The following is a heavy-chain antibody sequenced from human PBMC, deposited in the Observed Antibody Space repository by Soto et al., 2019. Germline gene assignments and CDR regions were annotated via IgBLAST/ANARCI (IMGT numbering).Heavy chain of an antibody. CDR2: IRSKANSYAT. D-gene: IGHD3-3*01. J-gene: IGHJ4*02. Sequence: HPGGSLRLSCAASGFTFSGSAMHWVRQASGKGLEWVGRIRSKANSYATAYAASVKGRFTISRDDSKNTAYLQMNSLKTEDTAVYYCTRHYDFWSGYYYDYWGQGTLVTVSS. CDR1: GFTFSGSA. V-gene: IGHV3-73*01. CDR3: TRHYDFWSGYYYDY.